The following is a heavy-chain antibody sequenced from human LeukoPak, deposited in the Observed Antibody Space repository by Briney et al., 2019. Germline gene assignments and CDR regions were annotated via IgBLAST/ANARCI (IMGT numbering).Heavy chain of an antibody. CDR3: ATSGYDFWSGYSLYYFDY. V-gene: IGHV4-39*01. Sequence: SETLSLTCTVSGGSISSSSYYWGWIRQPPGKGLEWIGSIYYSGSTYYNPSLKSRVTISVDTSKNQFSLKLSSVTAADTAVYYCATSGYDFWSGYSLYYFDYWGQGTLVTVSS. CDR1: GGSISSSSYY. J-gene: IGHJ4*02. D-gene: IGHD3-3*01. CDR2: IYYSGST.